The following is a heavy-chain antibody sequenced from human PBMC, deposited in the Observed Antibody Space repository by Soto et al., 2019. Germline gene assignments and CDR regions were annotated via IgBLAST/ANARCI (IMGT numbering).Heavy chain of an antibody. Sequence: ASLKVSWKASGYTLSVYYMRWVRQAPGQGLEWMGWINPNSGGTNYAQKFQGRVTMTRDTSISTAYMELSRLRSDDTAVYYCARDVFSGSQKDYSGQGTLVTVSS. J-gene: IGHJ4*02. CDR1: GYTLSVYY. V-gene: IGHV1-2*02. CDR3: ARDVFSGSQKDY. CDR2: INPNSGGT. D-gene: IGHD1-26*01.